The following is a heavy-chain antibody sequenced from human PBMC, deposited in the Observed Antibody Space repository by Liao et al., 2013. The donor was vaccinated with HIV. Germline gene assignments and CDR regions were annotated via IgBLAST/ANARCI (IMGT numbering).Heavy chain of an antibody. V-gene: IGHV4-34*01. Sequence: QVQLQQWGAGLLRPSETLSLTCAVYGGSFSGYFWNWIRQSPEKGLEWIGEISHTGSTNYNPSLKSRVAMSIDTSKNQFSLKLTSVTTADTAVYYCARGGYDYDSSGYYGYHYFDLLGSEGTLRSASPQ. CDR2: ISHTGST. D-gene: IGHD3-22*01. J-gene: IGHJ4*02. CDR1: GGSFSGYF. CDR3: ARGGYDYDSSGYYGYHYFDL.